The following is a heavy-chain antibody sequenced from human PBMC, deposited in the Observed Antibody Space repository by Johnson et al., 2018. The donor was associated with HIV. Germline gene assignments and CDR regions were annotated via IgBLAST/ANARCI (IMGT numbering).Heavy chain of an antibody. CDR2: IRYARSNK. J-gene: IGHJ3*02. D-gene: IGHD3-3*01. V-gene: IGHV3-30*02. Sequence: QVQLVESGGGVVQPGGSLRLSCAASGFTFSSYGMHWVRQAPGKGLEWVAFIRYARSNKYYRDSVKGRFTISRDNSENTLYLQRNSLRAEDTAVYYCATTGVIIKGVAFDIWGQGTMVTVSS. CDR3: ATTGVIIKGVAFDI. CDR1: GFTFSSYG.